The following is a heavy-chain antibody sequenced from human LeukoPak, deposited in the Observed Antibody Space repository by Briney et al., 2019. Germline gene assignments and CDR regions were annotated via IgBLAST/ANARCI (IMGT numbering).Heavy chain of an antibody. CDR2: IYYSGST. J-gene: IGHJ4*02. CDR3: ARGNYYDSSGYYFDY. CDR1: GGSISSYY. Sequence: SETLSPTCTVSGGSISSYYWSWIRQPPGKGLEWIGYIYYSGSTNYNPSLKSRVTISVDTSKNQFSLKLSSVTAADTAVYYCARGNYYDSSGYYFDYWGQGTLVTVSS. D-gene: IGHD3-22*01. V-gene: IGHV4-59*08.